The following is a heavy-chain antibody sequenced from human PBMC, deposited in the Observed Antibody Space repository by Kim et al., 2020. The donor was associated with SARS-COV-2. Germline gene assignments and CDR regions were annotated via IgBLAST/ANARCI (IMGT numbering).Heavy chain of an antibody. D-gene: IGHD1-1*01. CDR2: ITGSGDII. CDR1: GFIFSNYE. Sequence: GGSLRLSCAASGFIFSNYEINWVRHAPGKGLEWLSYITGSGDIISYADSVKGRFTIFRDNAKNSVYLQWNTLRAEDTATYYCARENLDDAFDIWGQGTMVIVSS. J-gene: IGHJ3*02. V-gene: IGHV3-48*03. CDR3: ARENLDDAFDI.